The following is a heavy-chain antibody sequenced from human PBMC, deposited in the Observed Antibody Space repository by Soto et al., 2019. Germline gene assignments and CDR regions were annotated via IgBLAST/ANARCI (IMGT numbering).Heavy chain of an antibody. CDR3: ARHRNGGIYYVFDF. CDR1: GGSISSYY. J-gene: IGHJ4*02. Sequence: QVQLQESGPGLVKPSETLSLTCSVSGGSISSYYWSWIRQPPGKGLEWIGYIYYSGSTNYNPSLKSRVTISVDTSKNQFSLKLSSVTAAGSAVYYCARHRNGGIYYVFDFWGQGTLVTVSS. D-gene: IGHD1-26*01. V-gene: IGHV4-59*08. CDR2: IYYSGST.